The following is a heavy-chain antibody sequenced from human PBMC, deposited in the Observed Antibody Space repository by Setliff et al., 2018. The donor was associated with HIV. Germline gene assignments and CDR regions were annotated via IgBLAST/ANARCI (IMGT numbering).Heavy chain of an antibody. CDR2: IYYSGST. Sequence: SETLSLTCTVSNGSIGSFYWTWIRQPPGKELEWIGYIYYSGSTNYNPSLKSRVTISVDTSKNQFSLKLTSVTAADTAVYFCARHWYSSSWYHVFDIWGQGTMVTVSS. CDR1: NGSIGSFY. CDR3: ARHWYSSSWYHVFDI. J-gene: IGHJ3*02. D-gene: IGHD6-13*01. V-gene: IGHV4-59*01.